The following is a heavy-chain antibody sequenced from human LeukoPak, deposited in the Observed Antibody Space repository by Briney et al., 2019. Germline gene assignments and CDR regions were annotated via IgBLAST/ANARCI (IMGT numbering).Heavy chain of an antibody. D-gene: IGHD2-2*01. J-gene: IGHJ6*03. CDR2: ISAYNGNT. CDR3: ARTRHCSTTSCENGPSYYYYYYYMDV. V-gene: IGHV1-18*01. Sequence: ASVKVSCKASGDIFTNYGFSWVRQAPGQGLEWMGWISAYNGNTSYAQKLQGRVIMTTDTSTTTAYMELRSLRSDDTAVYYCARTRHCSTTSCENGPSYYYYYYYMDVWGKGTTVTVSS. CDR1: GDIFTNYG.